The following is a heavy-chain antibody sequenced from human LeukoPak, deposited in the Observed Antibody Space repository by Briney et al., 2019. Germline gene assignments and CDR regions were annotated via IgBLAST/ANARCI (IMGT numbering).Heavy chain of an antibody. CDR1: GFTFGDTW. CDR3: ARDWFHAIDY. D-gene: IGHD2/OR15-2a*01. CDR2: IRSDGSDI. J-gene: IGHJ4*02. V-gene: IGHV3-74*01. Sequence: PGGSLRLSCAASGFTFGDTWMHWVRQAPGEGLVWVSRIRSDGSDIRYAESVKGRFTISRDNAKNTLYLQMNSLRAEDMAVYYCARDWFHAIDYWGQGTLVTVSS.